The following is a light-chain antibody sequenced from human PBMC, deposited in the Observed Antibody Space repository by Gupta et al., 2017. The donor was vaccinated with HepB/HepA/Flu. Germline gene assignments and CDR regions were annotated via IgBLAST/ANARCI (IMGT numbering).Light chain of an antibody. CDR3: SSYTSSSTYV. J-gene: IGLJ1*01. Sequence: QSALTQPASVSGSPGQSITISCTGTRSDVGGYNYVSWYQQHPGKAPKVMIYDVSNRPAGVSNRFSGSKSGSTASLIISGLQAEDEADYYCSSYTSSSTYVFGTGTKVTVL. CDR2: DVS. V-gene: IGLV2-14*01. CDR1: RSDVGGYNY.